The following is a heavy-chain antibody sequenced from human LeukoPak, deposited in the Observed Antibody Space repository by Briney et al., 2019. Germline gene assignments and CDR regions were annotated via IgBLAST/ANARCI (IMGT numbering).Heavy chain of an antibody. D-gene: IGHD2-2*01. J-gene: IGHJ4*02. CDR3: ANEPAAPGDLDY. CDR1: GFTFDDYA. V-gene: IGHV3-43*02. Sequence: GGSLRLSCAASGFTFDDYAMHWVRQAPGKGLEWVSLISGDGGSTYYADSVKGRFTISRDNSKNSLYLQMNSLRTEDTALYYCANEPAAPGDLDYWGQGTLVTVSS. CDR2: ISGDGGST.